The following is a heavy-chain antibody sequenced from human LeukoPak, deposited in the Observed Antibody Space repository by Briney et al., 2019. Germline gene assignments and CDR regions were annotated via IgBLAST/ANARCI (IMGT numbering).Heavy chain of an antibody. D-gene: IGHD2-15*01. CDR1: GFTFSSYG. CDR3: ARDGYCSGGSCYSAPYYFDY. CDR2: IWYDGSNK. V-gene: IGHV3-33*01. J-gene: IGHJ4*02. Sequence: GRSLRLSCAASGFTFSSYGMHWVRQAPGKGLEWVAVIWYDGSNKYHADSVKGRFTISRDNSKNTLYLQMNSLRAEDTAVYYCARDGYCSGGSCYSAPYYFDYWGQGTLVTVSS.